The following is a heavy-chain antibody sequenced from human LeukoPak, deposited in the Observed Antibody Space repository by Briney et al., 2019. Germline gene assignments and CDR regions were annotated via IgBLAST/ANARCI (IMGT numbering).Heavy chain of an antibody. CDR3: ATGQVGNHIVVVVADY. Sequence: SVKVSCKASGGTFSSYAISWVRQAPGQGLEWMGGIMPIFGTANYAQKFQGRVTITADESTSTAYMELSSLRSEDTAVYYCATGQVGNHIVVVVADYWGQGTLVTVSS. D-gene: IGHD2-15*01. CDR2: IMPIFGTA. J-gene: IGHJ4*02. CDR1: GGTFSSYA. V-gene: IGHV1-69*13.